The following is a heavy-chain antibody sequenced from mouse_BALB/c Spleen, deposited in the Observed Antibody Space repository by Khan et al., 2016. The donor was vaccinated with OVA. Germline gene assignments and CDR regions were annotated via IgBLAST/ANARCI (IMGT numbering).Heavy chain of an antibody. CDR2: ISYSGNT. D-gene: IGHD1-1*01. V-gene: IGHV3-2*02. CDR1: GYSITSDYA. CDR3: ARVYGGDFDY. J-gene: IGHJ2*01. Sequence: EVQLVESGPGLVKPSQSLSLTCTVTGYSITSDYAWHWIRQFPGNKLEWMGFISYSGNTNYNPSLKSRISIHRDPSKNQFFLQLNSVTTEDTATYYCARVYGGDFDYGGQGTTLTVSS.